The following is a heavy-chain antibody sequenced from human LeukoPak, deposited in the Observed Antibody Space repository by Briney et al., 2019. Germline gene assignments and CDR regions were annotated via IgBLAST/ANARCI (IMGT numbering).Heavy chain of an antibody. Sequence: GGSLRLSCAASGFTFSNYWMSWVRQAPGKGLEWVANIKEDGSEKYYVDSVKGRFTISRDNSKNTLYLQMNSLRAEDTAVYYCARGVTAADYFDYWGQGTLVTVSS. D-gene: IGHD2-21*02. V-gene: IGHV3-7*01. CDR1: GFTFSNYW. CDR3: ARGVTAADYFDY. J-gene: IGHJ4*02. CDR2: IKEDGSEK.